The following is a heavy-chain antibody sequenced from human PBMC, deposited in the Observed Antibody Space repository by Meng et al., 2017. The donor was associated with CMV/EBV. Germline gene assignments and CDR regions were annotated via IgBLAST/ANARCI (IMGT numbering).Heavy chain of an antibody. CDR3: ARDFRGDDSSGFD. V-gene: IGHV4-39*07. Sequence: VSGGSISRSRYYRGWIREPPGKGVEWIGSIYYSGSTYYNPSLKSRVTISVDTSKNQFSLKLSSVTAADTAVYYCARDFRGDDSSGFDCGQGTLVTVSS. D-gene: IGHD3-22*01. J-gene: IGHJ4*02. CDR1: GGSISRSRYY. CDR2: IYYSGST.